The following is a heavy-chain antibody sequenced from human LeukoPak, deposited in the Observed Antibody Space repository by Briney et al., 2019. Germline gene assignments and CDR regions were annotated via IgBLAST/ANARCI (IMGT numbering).Heavy chain of an antibody. CDR2: INWSGGST. D-gene: IGHD2-15*01. CDR1: GFTFDDYG. J-gene: IGHJ4*02. CDR3: ARIIGYCSGGSCYSGALGALQY. V-gene: IGHV3-20*04. Sequence: PGGSLRLSCAASGFTFDDYGMSWVRQAPGKGLEWVSGINWSGGSTGYADSVKGRFTISRDNAKNSLYLQMNSLRAEDTALYYCARIIGYCSGGSCYSGALGALQYWGQGTLVTVSS.